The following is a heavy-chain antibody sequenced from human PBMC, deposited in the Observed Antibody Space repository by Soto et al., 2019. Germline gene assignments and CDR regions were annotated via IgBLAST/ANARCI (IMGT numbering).Heavy chain of an antibody. V-gene: IGHV1-69*08. CDR1: GGTFSSYT. CDR2: IIPILGIA. Sequence: QVQLVQSGAEVKKSGSSVKVSCKASGGTFSSYTISWVRQAPGQGLEWMGRIIPILGIANYAQKFQGRVTITADKSTSTAYMELSSLRSEDTAVYYCARDRGVVGATGGNWFDPWGQGTLVAVSS. CDR3: ARDRGVVGATGGNWFDP. D-gene: IGHD1-26*01. J-gene: IGHJ5*02.